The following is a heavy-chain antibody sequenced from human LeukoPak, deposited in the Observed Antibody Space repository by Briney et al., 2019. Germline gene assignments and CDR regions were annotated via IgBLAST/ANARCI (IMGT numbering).Heavy chain of an antibody. V-gene: IGHV3-7*01. CDR3: ARDGELRRYYYYYMDV. J-gene: IGHJ6*03. D-gene: IGHD1-7*01. CDR1: GFTFSSYW. CDR2: IKQDGSEK. Sequence: GRSLRLSCVASGFTFSSYWMSWVRQAPGKGLEWVANIKQDGSEKYYVDSVKGRFTISRDNAKKSLYLQMNSLRAEDTAVYYCARDGELRRYYYYYMDVWGKGTTVTVSS.